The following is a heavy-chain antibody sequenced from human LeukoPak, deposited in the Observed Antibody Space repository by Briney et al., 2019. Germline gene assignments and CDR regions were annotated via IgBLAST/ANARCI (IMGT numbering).Heavy chain of an antibody. CDR3: AREGGLLNWFDP. CDR2: IKPSGGST. CDR1: GYTFTSYY. V-gene: IGHV1-46*01. J-gene: IGHJ5*02. Sequence: ASVKVSCKASGYTFTSYYMHWVRQAPGQGLEWMGIIKPSGGSTSYAQKFQGRVTMTRDTSTSTVYMELSSLRSEDTAVYYCAREGGLLNWFDPWGQGTLVTVSS. D-gene: IGHD6-25*01.